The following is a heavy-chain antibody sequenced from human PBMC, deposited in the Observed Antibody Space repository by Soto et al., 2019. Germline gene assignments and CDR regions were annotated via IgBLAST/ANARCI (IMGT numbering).Heavy chain of an antibody. J-gene: IGHJ4*02. V-gene: IGHV1-18*01. CDR2: ISTYNGNT. CDR1: VYTFTSYG. Sequence: XSVKVSFKASVYTFTSYGITWVRQAPGQGLEWMGWISTYNGNTNYAQNLQGRVTMTTDTSTNTAYMELRSLRSDDTAVYYCARTYGNSWYSHWGQGTLVTVSS. CDR3: ARTYGNSWYSH. D-gene: IGHD2-2*02.